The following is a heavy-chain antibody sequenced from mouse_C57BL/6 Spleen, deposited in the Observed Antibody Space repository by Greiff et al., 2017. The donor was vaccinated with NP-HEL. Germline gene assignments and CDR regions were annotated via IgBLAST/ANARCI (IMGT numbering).Heavy chain of an antibody. V-gene: IGHV1-18*01. CDR1: GYTFTDYN. J-gene: IGHJ1*03. Sequence: VQLQQSGPELVKPGASVKIPCKASGYTFTDYNMDWVKQSHGKSLEWIGDINPNNGGTIYNQKFKGKATLTVDKSSSTAYMELRSLTSEDTAVYDCATRDYYGSSYWYFDVWGTGTTVTVSS. CDR3: ATRDYYGSSYWYFDV. D-gene: IGHD1-1*01. CDR2: INPNNGGT.